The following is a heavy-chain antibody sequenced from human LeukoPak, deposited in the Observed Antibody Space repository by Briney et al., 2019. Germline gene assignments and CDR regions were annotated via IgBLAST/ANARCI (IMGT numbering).Heavy chain of an antibody. D-gene: IGHD4-17*01. CDR1: GFTVSDNY. J-gene: IGHJ4*02. Sequence: GGSLRPSCAASGFTVSDNYISWVRQAPGKGLEWVALIYSAGTTHADSVRGRFTISRDKSKNMLYLQMNSLRAEDTAVYYCASTVTPFDYWGQGTLVTVSS. V-gene: IGHV3-66*01. CDR3: ASTVTPFDY. CDR2: IYSAGTT.